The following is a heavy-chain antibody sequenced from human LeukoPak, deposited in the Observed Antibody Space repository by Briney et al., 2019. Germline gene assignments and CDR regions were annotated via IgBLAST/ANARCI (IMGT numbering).Heavy chain of an antibody. D-gene: IGHD5-12*01. J-gene: IGHJ3*02. Sequence: PSETLSLTCTVSGGSISSYYWSWIRQPPGKGLEWIGYIYYSGSTNYNPSLKSRVTISVDTSKNQFSLKLSSVTAADTAVYYCARDSPVATNAFDIWGQGTMVTVSS. CDR1: GGSISSYY. CDR2: IYYSGST. CDR3: ARDSPVATNAFDI. V-gene: IGHV4-59*01.